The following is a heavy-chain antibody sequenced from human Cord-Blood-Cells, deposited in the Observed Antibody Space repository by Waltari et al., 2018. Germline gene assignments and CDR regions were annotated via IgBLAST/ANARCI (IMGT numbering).Heavy chain of an antibody. Sequence: QVQLVQSGAEVKKPGASVKVSCKVSGYTLPELSMPWVRQAPGKGLEWMGGFDPEDGETIYAQKFQGRVTMTEDTSTDTAYMELSSLRSEDTAVYYCATDPQGNWYFDLWGRGTLVTVSS. CDR3: ATDPQGNWYFDL. CDR1: GYTLPELS. J-gene: IGHJ2*01. V-gene: IGHV1-24*01. CDR2: FDPEDGET.